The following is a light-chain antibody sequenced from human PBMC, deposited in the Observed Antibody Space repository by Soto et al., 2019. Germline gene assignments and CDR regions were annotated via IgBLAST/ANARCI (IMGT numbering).Light chain of an antibody. V-gene: IGKV1-39*01. CDR1: QNIEQY. CDR3: QQSFGSPPIT. CDR2: VAS. Sequence: DIQMTQSPSSLSESLGDTVTISCRASQNIEQYLHGYQQKAGKAPEVLLYVASVLKDGVSSRVSGSGYGTDLTLTIINMQPEDFAMYYCQQSFGSPPITFGQGTRL. J-gene: IGKJ5*01.